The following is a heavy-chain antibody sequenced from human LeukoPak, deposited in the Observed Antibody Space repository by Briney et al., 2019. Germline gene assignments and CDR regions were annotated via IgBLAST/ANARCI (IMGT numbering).Heavy chain of an antibody. J-gene: IGHJ4*02. V-gene: IGHV4-61*08. CDR1: GGSISSGGYY. CDR2: IYNSGST. CDR3: ARGPSGSYSRWFDY. Sequence: SETLSLTCTVSGGSISSGGYYWSWIRQPPGKALEWVGYIYNSGSTNYKPSLKSRLSISVDTSKNEFSLKLSSVTPADTAVYYCARGPSGSYSRWFDYWGQGTLVTVSS. D-gene: IGHD1-26*01.